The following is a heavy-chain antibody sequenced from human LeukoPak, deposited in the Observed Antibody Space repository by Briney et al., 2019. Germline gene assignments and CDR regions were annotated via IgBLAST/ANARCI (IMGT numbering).Heavy chain of an antibody. D-gene: IGHD6-19*01. CDR3: AREWSVAGTYNWFDP. CDR2: IYSGGST. J-gene: IGHJ5*02. V-gene: IGHV3-66*02. CDR1: GFTFSSYW. Sequence: GGSLRLSCAASGFTFSSYWMSWVRQAPGKGLEWVSVIYSGGSTYYADSVKGRFTISRDNSKNTLYLQMNSLRAEDTAVYYCAREWSVAGTYNWFDPWGQGTLVTVSS.